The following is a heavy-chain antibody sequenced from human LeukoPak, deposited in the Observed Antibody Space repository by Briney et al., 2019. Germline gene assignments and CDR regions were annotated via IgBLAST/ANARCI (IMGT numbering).Heavy chain of an antibody. Sequence: PGGSLRLSCAASGFTFSSYSMNWVRQAPGKGLEWVSSISSSSSYIYYADSVKGRFTISRDNAKNSLYLQMNSLRAEDTAAYYCATPYGSDAFDIWGQGTMVTVSS. D-gene: IGHD5-24*01. J-gene: IGHJ3*02. V-gene: IGHV3-21*01. CDR2: ISSSSSYI. CDR1: GFTFSSYS. CDR3: ATPYGSDAFDI.